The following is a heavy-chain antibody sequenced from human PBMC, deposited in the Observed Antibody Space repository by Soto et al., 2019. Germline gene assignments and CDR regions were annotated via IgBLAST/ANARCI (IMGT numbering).Heavy chain of an antibody. CDR3: ARDLRSGGSYSYYYYGMDV. CDR2: IKQDGSEK. V-gene: IGHV3-7*03. Sequence: GSLRLSCAASGFTFSIYWMSWVLQAPGKGLEWVANIKQDGSEKYYVDSVKGRFTISRDNAKNSLYLQMNSLRAEDTAVYYCARDLRSGGSYSYYYYGMDVWGQGTTVTVSS. J-gene: IGHJ6*02. D-gene: IGHD1-26*01. CDR1: GFTFSIYW.